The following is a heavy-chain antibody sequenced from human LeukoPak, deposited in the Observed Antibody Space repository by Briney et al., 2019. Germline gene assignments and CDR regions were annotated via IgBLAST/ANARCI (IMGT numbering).Heavy chain of an antibody. V-gene: IGHV1-18*01. J-gene: IGHJ4*02. D-gene: IGHD3-22*01. Sequence: ASVKVSCKASGYTFTSYGISWVRQAPGQGLEWMGWISAYNGNTNYAQKLQGRVTMTTDTSTSTAYMELRSLRSDDTAVYYCARDFPYYYDSSGYYYPYYFDYWGQGTLVTVSS. CDR1: GYTFTSYG. CDR2: ISAYNGNT. CDR3: ARDFPYYYDSSGYYYPYYFDY.